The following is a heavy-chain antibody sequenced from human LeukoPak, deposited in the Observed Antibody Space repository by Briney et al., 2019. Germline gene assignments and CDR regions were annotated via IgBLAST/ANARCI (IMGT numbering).Heavy chain of an antibody. V-gene: IGHV4-59*01. J-gene: IGHJ4*02. CDR1: GGSIRSYS. Sequence: PSETLSLTCTVSGGSIRSYSWSWIRQPPGKGLEWIGYFYYRGSTNSNPSLESRVTISVDTSKNQFSLKLRSVTAADTAVYYCARVSGEAAGTGFIDSWGQGTLVTVSS. CDR2: FYYRGST. D-gene: IGHD6-13*01. CDR3: ARVSGEAAGTGFIDS.